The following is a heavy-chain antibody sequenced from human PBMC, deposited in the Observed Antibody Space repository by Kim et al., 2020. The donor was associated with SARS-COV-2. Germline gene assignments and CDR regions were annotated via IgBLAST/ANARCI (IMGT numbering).Heavy chain of an antibody. J-gene: IGHJ6*02. CDR1: GFTFSSYS. D-gene: IGHD3-10*01. CDR3: ARATSEILWFGELSYYYYGMEV. Sequence: GGSLRLSCAASGFTFSSYSMHWVRQAPGKGLEWVSSISSSSSYIYYADSVKGRFTISRDNAKNSLYLQMNSLRAEDTAVYYCARATSEILWFGELSYYYYGMEVWGQGTTVTVSS. V-gene: IGHV3-21*01. CDR2: ISSSSSYI.